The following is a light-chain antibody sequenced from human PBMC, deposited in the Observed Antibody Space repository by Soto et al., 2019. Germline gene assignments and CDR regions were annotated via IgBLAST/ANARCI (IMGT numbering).Light chain of an antibody. CDR3: QQYYSTPWT. Sequence: DVVMTQSPDSLAVSLGERATINCKSSQTILYSSNNKNYLAWYQQKPGQPPKLLIYWASTRESGVPDRFSGSCSGTDFTLTISSLQAEDVAVYYCQQYYSTPWTFGQWTKVEIK. J-gene: IGKJ1*01. V-gene: IGKV4-1*01. CDR2: WAS. CDR1: QTILYSSNNKNY.